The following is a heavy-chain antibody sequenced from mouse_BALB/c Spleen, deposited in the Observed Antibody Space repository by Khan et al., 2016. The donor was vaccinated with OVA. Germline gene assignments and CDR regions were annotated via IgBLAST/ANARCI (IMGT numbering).Heavy chain of an antibody. Sequence: QVQLQQSGAELAKPGASVKMSCKASGYTFTSYWMHWVKQRPGQGLEWIGYINPSTGYTEYNQKFKDKATLTADKSSSTAYMQLSSLTSEDSAVYYGARRGNYDDCAMDYWGQGTAVTVSS. CDR3: ARRGNYDDCAMDY. CDR2: INPSTGYT. V-gene: IGHV1-7*01. J-gene: IGHJ4*01. D-gene: IGHD2-1*01. CDR1: GYTFTSYW.